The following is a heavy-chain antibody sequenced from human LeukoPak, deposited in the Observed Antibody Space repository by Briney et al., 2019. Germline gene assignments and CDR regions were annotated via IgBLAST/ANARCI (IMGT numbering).Heavy chain of an antibody. CDR3: ARYLGYYYYYMDV. Sequence: SETLSLTCIVSGGYISSGTYYWGWIRQPPGKGLEWIGNIYYSGSTYYNPSLKSRVTMSIDTSNNQFSLKLSSVTAADTAVYYCARYLGYYYYYMDVWGKGTTVTVSS. CDR1: GGYISSGTYY. CDR2: IYYSGST. J-gene: IGHJ6*03. V-gene: IGHV4-39*01. D-gene: IGHD3-16*01.